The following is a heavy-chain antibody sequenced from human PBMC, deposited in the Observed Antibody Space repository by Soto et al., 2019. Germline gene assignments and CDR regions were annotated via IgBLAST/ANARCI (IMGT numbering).Heavy chain of an antibody. V-gene: IGHV3-23*01. CDR1: GFTFNNYA. D-gene: IGHD3-16*01. Sequence: EVQLLESGGGLVQPGGSLRLSCTASGFTFNNYAMTWVRQAPGKGLEWVSSIIHTGGTAYFADSVKGRFTISRDNSKNTLFLEMNSLEAEDTAIYYCANNQGDFRAWYCYFWGQGTLVTASS. CDR2: IIHTGGTA. CDR3: ANNQGDFRAWYCYF. J-gene: IGHJ4*02.